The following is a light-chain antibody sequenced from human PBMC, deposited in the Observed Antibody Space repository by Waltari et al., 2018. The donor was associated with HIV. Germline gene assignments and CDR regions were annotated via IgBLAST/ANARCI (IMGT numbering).Light chain of an antibody. CDR1: QNVSKW. CDR3: QQYNSDFYT. J-gene: IGKJ2*01. CDR2: KTS. Sequence: DIRMTQSPSTRSVSIGDRVPITCRASQNVSKWLAWYQQKPGKAPKLLIHKTSSLNSGVPSRFSGSGAGTDFSLTINGLQSDDFATYYCQQYNSDFYTFGQGTELGIK. V-gene: IGKV1-5*03.